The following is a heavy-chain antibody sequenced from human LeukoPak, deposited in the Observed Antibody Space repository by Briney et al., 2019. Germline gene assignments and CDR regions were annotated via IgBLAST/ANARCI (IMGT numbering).Heavy chain of an antibody. J-gene: IGHJ4*02. CDR3: AGSITMIVVAQAAYFDY. Sequence: PSETLSLTCTVSGGSISSSSYYWGWIRQPPGKGLEWIGNIYYSGSTYYNPSLKSRVTISVDTSKNQFSLKLSSVTAADTAVYYCAGSITMIVVAQAAYFDYWGQGTLVTASS. CDR2: IYYSGST. V-gene: IGHV4-39*01. D-gene: IGHD3-22*01. CDR1: GGSISSSSYY.